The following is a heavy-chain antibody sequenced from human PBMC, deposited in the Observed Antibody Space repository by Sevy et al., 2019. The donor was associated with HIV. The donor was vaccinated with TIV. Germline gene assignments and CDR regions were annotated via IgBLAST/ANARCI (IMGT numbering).Heavy chain of an antibody. V-gene: IGHV1-2*06. Sequence: ASVKVSCKASGYTFTGYYMHWVRQAPGQGLEWMGRINPNSGGTNYAQKFQGRVTMTRDTSISTAYMELSRLRSDDTAVYYCARDWLLKPQLDPSYYYYGMDVWGQGTTVTVSS. CDR1: GYTFTGYY. CDR3: ARDWLLKPQLDPSYYYYGMDV. J-gene: IGHJ6*02. CDR2: INPNSGGT. D-gene: IGHD3-9*01.